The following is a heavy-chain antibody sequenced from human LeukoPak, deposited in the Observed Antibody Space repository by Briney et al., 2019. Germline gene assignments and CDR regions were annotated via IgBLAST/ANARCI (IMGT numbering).Heavy chain of an antibody. CDR1: GFTFSSYW. D-gene: IGHD3-22*01. CDR3: ARGTYSSVENGASYYYGMDV. J-gene: IGHJ6*02. Sequence: GGSLRLSCAASGFTFSSYWMSWVRQAPGKGLVWVANIKQDGSEKYYVDSVKGRFTISRDNAKNSLYLQMNSLRAEDTAVYYCARGTYSSVENGASYYYGMDVWGQGTTVTVSS. CDR2: IKQDGSEK. V-gene: IGHV3-7*01.